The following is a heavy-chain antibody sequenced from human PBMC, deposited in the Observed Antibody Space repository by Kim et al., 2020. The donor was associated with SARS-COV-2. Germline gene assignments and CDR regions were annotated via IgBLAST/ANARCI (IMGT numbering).Heavy chain of an antibody. CDR2: IDQIGST. D-gene: IGHD3-22*01. V-gene: IGHV4-34*01. CDR3: ARAGDSRGYYSPFNF. Sequence: SETLSLTCSVHGGSLSVYYWSWIRQSPVNGLEWIGEIDQIGSTNYNPSLKSRVMISVDTSKNEFSLKLHSVTAADTAVYYCARAGDSRGYYSPFNFWGQGTLVTVS. CDR1: GGSLSVYY. J-gene: IGHJ4*02.